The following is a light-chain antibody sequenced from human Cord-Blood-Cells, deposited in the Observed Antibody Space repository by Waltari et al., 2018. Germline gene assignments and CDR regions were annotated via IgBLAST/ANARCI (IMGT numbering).Light chain of an antibody. CDR2: DVS. CDR1: SSDVGGYNY. V-gene: IGLV2-14*03. CDR3: SSYTSSSTRV. Sequence: QSALTQPASVSGSPGQSITISCTGTSSDVGGYNYVSWYQQHPGKAPKLMIYDVSNRASGVSNRFSGSKSGNTAPLTISGLQAEDEADYYCSSYTSSSTRVFGGGTKLTVL. J-gene: IGLJ3*02.